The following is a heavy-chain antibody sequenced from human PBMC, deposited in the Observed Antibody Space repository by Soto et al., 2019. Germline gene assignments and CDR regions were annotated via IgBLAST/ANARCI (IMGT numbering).Heavy chain of an antibody. CDR1: GGSISSYY. J-gene: IGHJ4*02. CDR3: ARENRLGRHFDY. CDR2: IYYSGST. V-gene: IGHV4-59*01. Sequence: SETLSLTCTVSGGSISSYYWSWIRQPPGKGLEWIGYIYYSGSTNYNPSLKSRVTISVDTSKNQFSLKLSSVTAADTAVYYCARENRLGRHFDYWGQGTLVTVSS.